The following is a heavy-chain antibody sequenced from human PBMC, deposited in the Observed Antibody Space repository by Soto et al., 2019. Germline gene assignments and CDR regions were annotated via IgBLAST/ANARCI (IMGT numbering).Heavy chain of an antibody. V-gene: IGHV3-74*01. J-gene: IGHJ4*02. CDR1: GFTFNTHW. D-gene: IGHD1-26*01. CDR2: IYFDGITT. CDR3: ARGGAMGVDY. Sequence: EVQLVESGGGVVQQGGSLRLSCTASGFTFNTHWMHWVRQAPGKGLVWVSRIYFDGITTNYADSVKGRLTVSRDNDKNTVYLHVYTMRDEDTAVYYCARGGAMGVDYWGQGTLVTVSS.